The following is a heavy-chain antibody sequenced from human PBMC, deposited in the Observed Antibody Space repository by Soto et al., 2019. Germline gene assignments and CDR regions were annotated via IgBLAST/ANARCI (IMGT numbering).Heavy chain of an antibody. CDR2: ISSSSSTI. Sequence: EVQLVESGGGLVQPGGSLRLSCAASGFTFSSYSMNWVRQAPGKGLEWVSYISSSSSTIYYADSVKGRFTISRDNAKNSLYLQMNSLRAEDTAVYYCARDGSSGFAIWVQGTMVTVSS. D-gene: IGHD6-19*01. CDR3: ARDGSSGFAI. V-gene: IGHV3-48*01. J-gene: IGHJ3*02. CDR1: GFTFSSYS.